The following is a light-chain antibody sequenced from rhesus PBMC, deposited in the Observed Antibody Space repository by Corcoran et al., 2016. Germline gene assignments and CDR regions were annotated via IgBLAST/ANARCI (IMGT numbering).Light chain of an antibody. Sequence: QTPLTQPRPVSGSPGQLVTISCTGTDRYSVLDDYVSWYQQHPGKAPKLIIYEVTERPSGVSGRFSGSQSVNSASLTISGLQAEDEADYYCCSYGGNYDYIFGGGTRLTVL. CDR2: EVT. V-gene: IGLV2-32*01. CDR3: CSYGGNYDYI. CDR1: DRYSVLDDY. J-gene: IGLJ1*01.